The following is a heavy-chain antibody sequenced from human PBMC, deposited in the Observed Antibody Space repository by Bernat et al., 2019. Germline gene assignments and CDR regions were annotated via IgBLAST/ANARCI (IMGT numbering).Heavy chain of an antibody. CDR2: ISAYNGNT. V-gene: IGHV1-18*01. CDR1: GYTFTSYG. CDR3: ARDIPYCSGGSCYSLYLDY. J-gene: IGHJ4*02. Sequence: QVQLVQSGAEVKKPGASVKVSCKASGYTFTSYGISWVRQAPGQGLEWMGWISAYNGNTNYAQNLQGRVTMTTDTSTSTAYMELRSLRSDDTAVYYCARDIPYCSGGSCYSLYLDYWGQGTLVTVSS. D-gene: IGHD2-15*01.